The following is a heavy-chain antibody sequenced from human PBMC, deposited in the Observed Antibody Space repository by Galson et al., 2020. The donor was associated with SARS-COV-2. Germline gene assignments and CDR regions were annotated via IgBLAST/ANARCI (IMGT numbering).Heavy chain of an antibody. V-gene: IGHV4-61*02. Sequence: SETLSLTCTVSGASIRSGRYPWSWIRQPAGKGLESIGRIYTSGNTNYNPSLTSRVTTSLDTSKNQFSLRLRSVTASDTAVYYCARGEFFEFSDYGMYGWCQGTTVTVS. CDR3: ARGEFFEFSDYGMYG. J-gene: IGHJ6*02. CDR1: GASIRSGRYP. CDR2: IYTSGNT. D-gene: IGHD3-3*01.